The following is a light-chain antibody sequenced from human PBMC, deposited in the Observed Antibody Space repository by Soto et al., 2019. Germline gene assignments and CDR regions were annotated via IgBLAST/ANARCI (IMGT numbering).Light chain of an antibody. CDR2: LGS. CDR1: QNLLHSNGDNY. V-gene: IGKV2-28*01. J-gene: IGKJ4*01. Sequence: DIVMPQSPLSLPVTPGEPASISCRSSQNLLHSNGDNYLDWYLQKPGQSPQLLIFLGSNRASGVPDRFSGSGSGTDFTLKISRVEAEDVGVYYCMQSLQTPLTFGGGTKVESK. CDR3: MQSLQTPLT.